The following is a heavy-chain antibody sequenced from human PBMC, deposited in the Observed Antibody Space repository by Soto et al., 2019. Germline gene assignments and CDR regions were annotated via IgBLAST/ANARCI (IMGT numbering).Heavy chain of an antibody. V-gene: IGHV3-30*18. D-gene: IGHD3-22*01. CDR3: AKDLSSGPGGPYGDY. Sequence: QVQLVESGGGVVQPGRSLRLSCAASGFTFSSYGMHWVRQAPGKGLEWVAVISYDGSNKYYADSVKGRFTISRDNSKNTLYLQMNSLRAEDTAVYYCAKDLSSGPGGPYGDYWGQGTLVTVSS. J-gene: IGHJ4*02. CDR1: GFTFSSYG. CDR2: ISYDGSNK.